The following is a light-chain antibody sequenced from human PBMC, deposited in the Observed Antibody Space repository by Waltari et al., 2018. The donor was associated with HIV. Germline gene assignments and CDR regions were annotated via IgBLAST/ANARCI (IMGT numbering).Light chain of an antibody. CDR3: CSYVGSYTPWF. CDR2: YVS. Sequence: QSDLTLLRSVAVSPEQSVIIPFTASSSDAGGYNSVYWYQQHPGEAPKPMTYYVSQRPQEVPDRCSRSNSGNTASLTIAGLQAEDDADYYCCSYVGSYTPWFFVTVTQGTVL. V-gene: IGLV2-11*01. CDR1: SSDAGGYNS. J-gene: IGLJ1*01.